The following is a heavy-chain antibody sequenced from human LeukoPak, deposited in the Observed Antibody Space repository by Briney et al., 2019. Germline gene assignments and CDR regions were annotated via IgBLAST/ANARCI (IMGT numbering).Heavy chain of an antibody. CDR2: ITHSGST. CDR1: GGSFSDYY. V-gene: IGHV4-34*01. J-gene: IGHJ5*01. CDR3: ARVSGWFDS. D-gene: IGHD3-10*01. Sequence: SETLSLTCAVYGGSFSDYYCSWIRQPPGKGLEWIGEITHSGSTNYNPSLKSRVTISVDTSKNQFSLKLSSVTAADTAVYYCARVSGWFDSWGQGTLVTVSS.